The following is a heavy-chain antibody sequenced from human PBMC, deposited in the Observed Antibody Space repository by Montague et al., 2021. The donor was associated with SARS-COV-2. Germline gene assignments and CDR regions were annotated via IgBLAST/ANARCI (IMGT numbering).Heavy chain of an antibody. Sequence: SETLSLTCAVSGGSITGFSWSWVRQPAGKGLEWIGRVTTSGTTNYSPSHRSRVTMSVDTSKNQFSLNLNSVIAADTAIYYCARTPTRPLSLDSWGQGTLVTVSS. CDR1: GGSITGFS. CDR3: ARTPTRPLSLDS. V-gene: IGHV4-4*07. D-gene: IGHD6-6*01. J-gene: IGHJ4*02. CDR2: VTTSGTT.